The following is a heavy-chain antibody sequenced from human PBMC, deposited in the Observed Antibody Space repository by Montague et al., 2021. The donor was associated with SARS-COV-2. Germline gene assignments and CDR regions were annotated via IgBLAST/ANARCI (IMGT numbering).Heavy chain of an antibody. D-gene: IGHD2-2*01. J-gene: IGHJ6*02. CDR3: AREKRHYCSSTSCYDNYYHFFGMDG. V-gene: IGHV4-31*03. CDR1: GGSISSGGYY. Sequence: TLSLTCTVSGGSISSGGYYWSWIRQHPGKGLEWIGYIYYSGSTYYNPSLKSRVTISVDTSKNQFSLKLSSVTAADTAVYYCAREKRHYCSSTSCYDNYYHFFGMDGWGQGTTGPGSS. CDR2: IYYSGST.